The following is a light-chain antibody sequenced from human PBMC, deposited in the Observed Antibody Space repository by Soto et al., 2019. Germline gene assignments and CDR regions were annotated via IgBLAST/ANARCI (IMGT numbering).Light chain of an antibody. Sequence: EIVLTQSPGTLSLSPGERVSLSCRASQSVSSTYLAWYQQKPGQAPRLLIYGASRRATGIPDRVSGSGSGTDLTLTISRLEPEDFAVYYCQQYGSSPTTFGQGTRLEIK. J-gene: IGKJ5*01. CDR1: QSVSSTY. V-gene: IGKV3-20*01. CDR2: GAS. CDR3: QQYGSSPTT.